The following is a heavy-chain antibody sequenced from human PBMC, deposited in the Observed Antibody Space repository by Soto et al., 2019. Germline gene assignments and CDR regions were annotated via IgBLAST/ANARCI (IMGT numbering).Heavy chain of an antibody. Sequence: QAQVVQSGAEVKKPGASVKVSCKASGYIFTNYAMNWVRQAPGQRLEWMGWINAGNGNTRYSQKFQGRVTISRDTSANTAYMELSSLRSEDTAVYYCARSIRDRYCSSTSCYAYFDILGQGTLVTVSS. V-gene: IGHV1-3*01. CDR3: ARSIRDRYCSSTSCYAYFDI. CDR2: INAGNGNT. J-gene: IGHJ4*02. CDR1: GYIFTNYA. D-gene: IGHD2-2*01.